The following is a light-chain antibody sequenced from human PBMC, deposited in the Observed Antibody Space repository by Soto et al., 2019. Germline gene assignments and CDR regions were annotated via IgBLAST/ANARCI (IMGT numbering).Light chain of an antibody. CDR3: QQYGSSPLFT. J-gene: IGKJ3*01. V-gene: IGKV3-20*01. CDR1: QSVSSSY. Sequence: EIVLTQSPGTLSLSPGERATLSCRASQSVSSSYLAWYQQKPGQAPRLLIYGASSRATGIPDRLSGSGSGTDFTLTISRLEPEDFAVYYCQQYGSSPLFTVGPGTKVDIK. CDR2: GAS.